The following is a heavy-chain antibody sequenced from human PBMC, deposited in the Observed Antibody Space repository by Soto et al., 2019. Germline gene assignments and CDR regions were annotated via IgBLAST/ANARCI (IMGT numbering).Heavy chain of an antibody. J-gene: IGHJ3*02. D-gene: IGHD3-22*01. Sequence: GASVKVYCKASGFTFTSSAVQWVRQARGQRLEWIGWIVVGSGNTNYAQKFQERVTITRDMSTSTAYMELSSLRSEDTAVYYCAAANGYYYDSSGYYRRAFDIWGQGTMVTVSS. CDR1: GFTFTSSA. V-gene: IGHV1-58*01. CDR2: IVVGSGNT. CDR3: AAANGYYYDSSGYYRRAFDI.